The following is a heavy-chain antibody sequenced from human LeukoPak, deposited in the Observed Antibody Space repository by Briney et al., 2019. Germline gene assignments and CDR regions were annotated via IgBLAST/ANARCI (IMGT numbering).Heavy chain of an antibody. Sequence: GGSLRLSCEASGFTFSNYAVSWVRQAPGNPGKGLEWVSAISGSGGNTYYADSVKGRFTISRDNSKNTLYLQMNSLRAKDTAVYYCAKGAGYYDYVWGSYDYYYGMDVWGQGTTVTVSS. V-gene: IGHV3-23*01. CDR1: GFTFSNYA. D-gene: IGHD3-16*01. J-gene: IGHJ6*02. CDR3: AKGAGYYDYVWGSYDYYYGMDV. CDR2: ISGSGGNT.